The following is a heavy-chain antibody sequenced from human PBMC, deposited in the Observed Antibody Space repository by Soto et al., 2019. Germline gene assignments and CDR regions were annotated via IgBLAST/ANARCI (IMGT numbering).Heavy chain of an antibody. CDR1: GGFISSGD. CDR2: IFYSGST. V-gene: IGHV4-59*01. CDR3: ARLTFYYDNSGYAFEI. J-gene: IGHJ3*02. D-gene: IGHD3-22*01. Sequence: PETFCLTCTVSGGFISSGDWSWIRQPPGMGPEWIGYIFYSGSTNYNPSLKSRVTISVDTSKNQFSLKLSSVTAADTAVYYCARLTFYYDNSGYAFEIWGQGTMVTVSS.